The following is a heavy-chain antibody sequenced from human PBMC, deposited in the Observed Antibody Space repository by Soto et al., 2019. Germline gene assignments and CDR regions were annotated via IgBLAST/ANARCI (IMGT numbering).Heavy chain of an antibody. V-gene: IGHV4-31*02. J-gene: IGHJ4*02. D-gene: IGHD3-3*01. CDR1: GGSITSGGYS. Sequence: QVQLQESGPGLVKPSQTLSLTCSVSGGSITSGGYSWTWIRHQPGKALQWIRYVFDSGKTYYNPSLKGRLTISVDTAKNLFSLELSSVTAADTAVYFCARGSGYYRNFDSWGQGTLVSVSS. CDR2: VFDSGKT. CDR3: ARGSGYYRNFDS.